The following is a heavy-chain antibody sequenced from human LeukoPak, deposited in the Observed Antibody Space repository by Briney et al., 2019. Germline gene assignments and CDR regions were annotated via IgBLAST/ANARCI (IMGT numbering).Heavy chain of an antibody. V-gene: IGHV1-2*02. J-gene: IGHJ4*02. CDR1: GYTFTAYY. CDR3: ARARVPIAVAGLYYFDY. Sequence: GASVKVSCKASGYTFTAYYIHWLRQAPGQGPEWMGWIKPDSGSSHYAQKFQGRVTMTRDTSSNSAYMDLTRLESDDTAVYYCARARVPIAVAGLYYFDYWGQGALVTVSS. CDR2: IKPDSGSS. D-gene: IGHD6-19*01.